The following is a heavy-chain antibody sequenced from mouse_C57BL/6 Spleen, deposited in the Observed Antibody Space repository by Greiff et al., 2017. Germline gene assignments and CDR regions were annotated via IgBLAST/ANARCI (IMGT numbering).Heavy chain of an antibody. CDR3: ARAHNYYGSSSAWFAY. J-gene: IGHJ3*01. D-gene: IGHD1-1*01. CDR1: GYAFSSYW. V-gene: IGHV1-80*01. Sequence: VQLQQSGAELVKPGASVKISCKASGYAFSSYWMNWVKQRPGKGLEWIGQIYPGDGDTNYNGKFKGKATLTADKSSSTAYMQLSSLTSEDSAVYFCARAHNYYGSSSAWFAYWGQGTLVTVSA. CDR2: IYPGDGDT.